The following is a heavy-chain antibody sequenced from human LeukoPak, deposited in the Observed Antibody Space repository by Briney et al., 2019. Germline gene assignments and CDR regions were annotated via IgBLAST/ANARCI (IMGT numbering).Heavy chain of an antibody. V-gene: IGHV1-18*01. Sequence: ASVKVSCKASGYTFTSYGISWVRQAPGQGLEWMGWFSAYNGNTNYAQKLQSRVTMTTDTSTSTAYMELRSLRSDDTAVYYCATIRLRFIWHGMDVWGQGTTVTVSS. CDR3: ATIRLRFIWHGMDV. J-gene: IGHJ6*02. D-gene: IGHD5-12*01. CDR1: GYTFTSYG. CDR2: FSAYNGNT.